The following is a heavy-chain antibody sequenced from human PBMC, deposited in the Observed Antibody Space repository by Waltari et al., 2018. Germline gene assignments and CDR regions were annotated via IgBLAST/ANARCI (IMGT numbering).Heavy chain of an antibody. V-gene: IGHV4-34*01. CDR2: INHSGST. J-gene: IGHJ6*02. CDR1: GGSFSGYY. Sequence: QVQLQQWGAGLLKPSETLSLTCAVYGGSFSGYYWRWIRPPPGKGLGWIGEINHSGSTNYNTSLKSRVTISVDTSKNQFSLKLSSVTAADTAVYYCAREKLLWFGELLTYYYYGMDVWGQGTTVTVSS. D-gene: IGHD3-10*01. CDR3: AREKLLWFGELLTYYYYGMDV.